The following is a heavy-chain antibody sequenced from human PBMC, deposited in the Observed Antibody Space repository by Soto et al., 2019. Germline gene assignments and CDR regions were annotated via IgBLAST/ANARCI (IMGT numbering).Heavy chain of an antibody. CDR3: GKDVGDYVPYYYGVDV. D-gene: IGHD1-26*01. V-gene: IGHV3-30*18. CDR2: IADDGNEK. J-gene: IGHJ6*02. Sequence: QVQLVESGGGVVQPGTSLRLSCAASGFTFKTHAMHWFRQAPGKGLEWMAVIADDGNEKFYADSVKGRFTISRDNSKNALYLQINTLRNEDKAVYYCGKDVGDYVPYYYGVDVWGQGTTVTVSS. CDR1: GFTFKTHA.